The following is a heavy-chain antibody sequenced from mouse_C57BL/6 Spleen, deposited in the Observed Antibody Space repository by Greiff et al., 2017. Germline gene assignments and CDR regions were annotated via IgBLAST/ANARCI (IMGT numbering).Heavy chain of an antibody. CDR3: TRLLLGYYFDY. CDR2: IDPETGGT. J-gene: IGHJ2*01. CDR1: GYTFTDYE. Sequence: QVQLQQSGAELVRPGASVTLSCKASGYTFTDYEMHWVKQTPVHGLEWIGAIDPETGGTAYNQKFKGKAILTADKSSSTAYMELRSLTSEDSAVYYCTRLLLGYYFDYWGQGTTLTVSS. V-gene: IGHV1-15*01. D-gene: IGHD4-1*01.